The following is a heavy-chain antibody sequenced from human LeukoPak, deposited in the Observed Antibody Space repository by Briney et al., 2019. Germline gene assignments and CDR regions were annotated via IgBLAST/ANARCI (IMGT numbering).Heavy chain of an antibody. D-gene: IGHD4/OR15-4a*01. V-gene: IGHV4-34*01. J-gene: IGHJ4*02. CDR2: INHYGNT. Sequence: SETLSLTCHVYNGSFSGYYWSWIRQPPGKGLERIGEINHYGNTNYNSSLKSRITISIDTSKRQFSLNLNSVTAADTAVYYCAMTSADYPDYFASWGQGALVTVSS. CDR3: AMTSADYPDYFAS. CDR1: NGSFSGYY.